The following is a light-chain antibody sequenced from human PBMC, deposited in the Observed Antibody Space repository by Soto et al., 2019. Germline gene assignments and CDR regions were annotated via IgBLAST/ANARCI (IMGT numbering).Light chain of an antibody. CDR3: NSYTTLSNRV. CDR2: EVT. Sequence: QSALTQAASVSGSPGQSITISCTGTSSYIGAYNYVSWYQQHPGKAPKLLIYEVTNRPSGVSDRFSGSKSGNTASLTISGLQAEDEANYYCNSYTTLSNRVFGTGTKVNVL. J-gene: IGLJ1*01. CDR1: SSYIGAYNY. V-gene: IGLV2-14*01.